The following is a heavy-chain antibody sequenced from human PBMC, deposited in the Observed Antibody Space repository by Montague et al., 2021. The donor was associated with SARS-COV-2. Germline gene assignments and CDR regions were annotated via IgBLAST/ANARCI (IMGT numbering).Heavy chain of an antibody. CDR1: GFDFFNFD. V-gene: IGHV3-48*03. D-gene: IGHD2-8*01. CDR3: ATNKYCTLHDSLHGRHYFDH. J-gene: IGHJ4*02. CDR2: ISSSGATI. Sequence: SLRLSCAASGFDFFNFDMAWVRQAPGRGLEWISDISSSGATILYADSLKGRFTISRDNIQESLYLQMNSLRAEDTAVYYCATNKYCTLHDSLHGRHYFDHWGEGTLVTVAS.